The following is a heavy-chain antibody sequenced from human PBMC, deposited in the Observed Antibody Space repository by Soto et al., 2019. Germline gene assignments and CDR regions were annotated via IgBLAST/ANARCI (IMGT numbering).Heavy chain of an antibody. J-gene: IGHJ3*01. CDR1: GDSISNSRW. V-gene: IGHV4-4*02. D-gene: IGHD6-19*01. CDR2: IFHSGDT. CDR3: AYSTGWYRHDV. Sequence: QVQLQESGPGRVKPSGTLSLTCAVSGDSISNSRWWTWVRQPPGKGLEWIGDIFHSGDTNYNPSLKSRVFISVDKSQNQFSLKVSSVTAADTAVYYCAYSTGWYRHDVWGQGTVVTVSS.